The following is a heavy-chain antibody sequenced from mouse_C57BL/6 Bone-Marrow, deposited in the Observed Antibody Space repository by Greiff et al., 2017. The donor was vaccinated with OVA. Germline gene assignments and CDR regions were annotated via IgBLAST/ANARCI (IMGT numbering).Heavy chain of an antibody. CDR2: IHPNSGST. CDR1: GYTFTSYW. Sequence: QVQLQQPGAELVKPGASVKLSCKASGYTFTSYWMHWVKQRPGQGLEWIGMIHPNSGSTNYNEKFKSKATLTVDKSSSTAYMQLSSLTSEDSAVYYGARGDDYDGYAMDYWGQGTSVTVSS. CDR3: ARGDDYDGYAMDY. D-gene: IGHD2-4*01. J-gene: IGHJ4*01. V-gene: IGHV1-64*01.